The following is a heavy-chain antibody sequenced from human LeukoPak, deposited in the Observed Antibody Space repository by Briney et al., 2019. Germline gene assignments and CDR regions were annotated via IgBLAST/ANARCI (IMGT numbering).Heavy chain of an antibody. V-gene: IGHV3-33*06. Sequence: GGSLRLSCAASGFTFSSYGMHWVRQAPGKGLEWVAVIWYDGSNKYYADSVKGRFTISRDNSKNTLHLQMNSLRAEDTAVYYCAKVVSEEIWSGYWYWGQGTLVTVSS. CDR1: GFTFSSYG. CDR2: IWYDGSNK. CDR3: AKVVSEEIWSGYWY. D-gene: IGHD3-3*01. J-gene: IGHJ4*02.